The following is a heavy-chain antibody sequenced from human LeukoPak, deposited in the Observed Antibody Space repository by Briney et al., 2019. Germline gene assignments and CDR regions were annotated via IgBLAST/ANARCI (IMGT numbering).Heavy chain of an antibody. V-gene: IGHV3-21*01. CDR3: ARESRGYTIDY. Sequence: GGSLRLSCAASGFTFSSYAMNWVRQAPGKGLEWVSSISSSSNYIYYADSVKGRFTISRDNAKNSLYLQMNSLRAEDTAVYYCARESRGYTIDYWGQGTLVTVSS. J-gene: IGHJ4*02. CDR2: ISSSSNYI. D-gene: IGHD5-18*01. CDR1: GFTFSSYA.